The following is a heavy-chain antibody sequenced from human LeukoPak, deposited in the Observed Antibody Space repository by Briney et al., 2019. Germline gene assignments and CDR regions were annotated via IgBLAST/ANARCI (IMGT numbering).Heavy chain of an antibody. J-gene: IGHJ4*02. Sequence: SETLSLTSTVSGASISSHYWSWIPQPPGKGLEWIGYIFYSGSVNYNPSLKSRVAISVDTSKDQFSLRLTSVTAADTAVYFCARGGGYSGSSFDYWGQGTLVTVSS. CDR1: GASISSHY. V-gene: IGHV4-59*11. D-gene: IGHD1-26*01. CDR3: ARGGGYSGSSFDY. CDR2: IFYSGSV.